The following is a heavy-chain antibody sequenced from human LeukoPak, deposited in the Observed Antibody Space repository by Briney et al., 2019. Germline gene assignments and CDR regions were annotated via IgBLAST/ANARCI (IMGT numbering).Heavy chain of an antibody. CDR3: AKDRGYPY. V-gene: IGHV3-30*02. CDR2: IRYDGNNQ. CDR1: GFTFSSYD. J-gene: IGHJ4*02. Sequence: GGSLRLSCAASGFTFSSYDIHWVRQAPGKGLEWVAFIRYDGNNQYYADSVKGRFTISRDNSKNTLYLQMNSLRAEDTAVYYCAKDRGYPYWGQGTLVTVSS. D-gene: IGHD5-18*01.